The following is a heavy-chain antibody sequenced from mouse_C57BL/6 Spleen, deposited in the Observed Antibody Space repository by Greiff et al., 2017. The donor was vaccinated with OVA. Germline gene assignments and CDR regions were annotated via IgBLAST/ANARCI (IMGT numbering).Heavy chain of an antibody. Sequence: EVMLVESEGGLVQPGRSMKLSCTASGFTFSDYYMAWVRQVPEKGLEWVANINYDGSSTYYLDSLKSRFIISRDNAKNLLYLQMSRLKSEDTATYYCAREAELGNYFDYWGQGTTLTVSS. J-gene: IGHJ2*01. CDR3: AREAELGNYFDY. V-gene: IGHV5-16*01. CDR2: INYDGSST. CDR1: GFTFSDYY. D-gene: IGHD2-14*01.